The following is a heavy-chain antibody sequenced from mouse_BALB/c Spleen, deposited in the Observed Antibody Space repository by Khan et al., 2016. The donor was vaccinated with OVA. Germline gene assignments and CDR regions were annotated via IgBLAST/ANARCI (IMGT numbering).Heavy chain of an antibody. CDR3: ARGNWQSYYFDY. V-gene: IGHV1S136*01. D-gene: IGHD4-1*01. Sequence: VQLKQSGPELVKPGASVKMSCKPSGYIFTNYVLPWVKQKPGQGLEWIGYINPYNGGTKYNENFKGKATLASDKSSITAYMELSSLTSEDSAVYYCARGNWQSYYFDYWGQGTTLTLSS. J-gene: IGHJ2*01. CDR2: INPYNGGT. CDR1: GYIFTNYV.